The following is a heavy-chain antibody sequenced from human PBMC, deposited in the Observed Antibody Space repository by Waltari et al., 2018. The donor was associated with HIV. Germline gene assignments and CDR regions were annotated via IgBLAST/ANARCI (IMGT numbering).Heavy chain of an antibody. CDR3: ARIRDGIRVYGSGYYFDY. D-gene: IGHD3-10*01. CDR1: GFSLSNDRMG. J-gene: IGHJ4*02. V-gene: IGHV2-26*01. Sequence: QVTLKESGPVLVKPTETLTLTCTVSGFSLSNDRMGASWIRQPPGKALEWLAHIFSNDEKSYSTSLKSRLTISKDTSRSQVVLTMTNMDRVDTATYYCARIRDGIRVYGSGYYFDYWGQGTLVTVSS. CDR2: IFSNDEK.